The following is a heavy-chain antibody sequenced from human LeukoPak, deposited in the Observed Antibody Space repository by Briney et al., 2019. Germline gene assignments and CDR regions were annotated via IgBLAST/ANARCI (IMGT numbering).Heavy chain of an antibody. CDR1: GFTFSSYA. V-gene: IGHV3-48*04. Sequence: GGSLRLSCAASGFTFSSYAMSWVRQAPGKGLEWVSYISSSGSTIYYADSVKGRFTISRDNAKNSLYLQMNSLRSDDTAVYYCASAPYYDPHAFDVWGQGTMVTVSS. CDR3: ASAPYYDPHAFDV. J-gene: IGHJ3*01. CDR2: ISSSGSTI. D-gene: IGHD3-22*01.